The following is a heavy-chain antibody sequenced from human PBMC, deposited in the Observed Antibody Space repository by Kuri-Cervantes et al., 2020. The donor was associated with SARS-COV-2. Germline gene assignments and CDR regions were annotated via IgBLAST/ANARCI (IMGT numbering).Heavy chain of an antibody. CDR2: IDCSDSYT. D-gene: IGHD2-21*01. CDR3: ARHGGDV. Sequence: GGSLRLSCKGSGYSFSSYWINRVRQMPGKGLEWMGRIDCSDSYTNYSPSFQGHVTISIDKSLTTAFLQWSSLKASDTAIYYCARHGGDVWGQGTLVTVSS. V-gene: IGHV5-10-1*01. CDR1: GYSFSSYW. J-gene: IGHJ4*02.